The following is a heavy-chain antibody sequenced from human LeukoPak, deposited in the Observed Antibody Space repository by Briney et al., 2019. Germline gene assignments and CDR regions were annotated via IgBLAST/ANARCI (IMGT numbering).Heavy chain of an antibody. CDR2: IRSKAYGGTT. CDR1: GFTFSSYA. D-gene: IGHD2-2*01. V-gene: IGHV3-49*04. J-gene: IGHJ4*02. CDR3: TRSLSEYQLLPMNDY. Sequence: SGGSLRLSCAASGFTFSSYAMSWVRQAPGKGLEWVGFIRSKAYGGTTEYAASVKGRFTISRDDSKSIAYLQMNSLKTEDTAVYYCTRSLSEYQLLPMNDYWGQGTLVTVSS.